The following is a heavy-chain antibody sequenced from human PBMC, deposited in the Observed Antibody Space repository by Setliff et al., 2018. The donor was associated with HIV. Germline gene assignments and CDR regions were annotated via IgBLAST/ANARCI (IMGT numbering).Heavy chain of an antibody. Sequence: SETLSLTCTVSGGSIGSGSYYWTWIRQPAGKGLEWIGRIYTSGNINYNPSLKSRFTISRDNAKNSLYLQMNSLRVEDTAVYYCATDCAVVGGTGSLDSWGQGTLVTVSS. CDR1: GGSIGSGSYY. V-gene: IGHV4-61*02. CDR2: IYTSGNI. J-gene: IGHJ4*02. D-gene: IGHD1-26*01. CDR3: ATDCAVVGGTGSLDS.